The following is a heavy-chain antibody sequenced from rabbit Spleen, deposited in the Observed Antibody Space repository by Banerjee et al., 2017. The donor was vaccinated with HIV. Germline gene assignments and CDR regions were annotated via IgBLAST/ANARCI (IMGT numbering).Heavy chain of an antibody. CDR2: VDVGSSGFT. V-gene: IGHV1S40*01. CDR1: GVSFSFSNY. J-gene: IGHJ6*01. CDR3: TRDTSSSFSSYGMDL. D-gene: IGHD1-1*01. Sequence: VESGGDLVKPGASLTLTCTASGVSFSFSNYMCWVRQAPGKGLEWIGCVDVGSSGFTYFATWAKGRFTISKTSSTTVTLQMTRLTAADTATYFCTRDTSSSFSSYGMDLWGPGTLVTVS.